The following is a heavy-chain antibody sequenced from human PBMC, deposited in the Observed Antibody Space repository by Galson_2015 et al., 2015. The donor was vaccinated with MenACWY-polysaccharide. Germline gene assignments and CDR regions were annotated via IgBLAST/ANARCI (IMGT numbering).Heavy chain of an antibody. J-gene: IGHJ4*02. CDR2: INPNSGGT. CDR3: APETGGDYYDSSGYLDY. V-gene: IGHV1-2*06. D-gene: IGHD3-22*01. Sequence: SVKVSCKASGYTFTGYYMHWVRQAPGQGLEWMGRINPNSGGTNYAQKFQGRVTMTRDTSISTAYMELSRLRSDDTAVYYCAPETGGDYYDSSGYLDYWGQGTLVTVSS. CDR1: GYTFTGYY.